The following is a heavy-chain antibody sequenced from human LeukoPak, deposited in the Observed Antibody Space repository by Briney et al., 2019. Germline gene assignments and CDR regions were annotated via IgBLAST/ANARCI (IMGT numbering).Heavy chain of an antibody. D-gene: IGHD1-26*01. V-gene: IGHV3-74*01. CDR1: GFTSSAYW. J-gene: IGHJ3*02. CDR2: INSDVSTT. CDR3: ARYGRYRAFDI. Sequence: GGSLRLSCAASGFTSSAYWMHWVRQVPGKGLVWVSRINSDVSTTNYADSAKGRFTISRDNAKNTIYLQMNSLRAEDTAVYYCARYGRYRAFDIWGPGTVVTVSS.